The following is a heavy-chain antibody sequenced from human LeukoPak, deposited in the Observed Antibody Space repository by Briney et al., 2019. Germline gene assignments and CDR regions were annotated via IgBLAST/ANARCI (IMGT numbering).Heavy chain of an antibody. CDR2: IVTISGGA. CDR3: SRGALTHDFDI. Sequence: ASVKVSCKASGYTFTTYYIQWVRQAPGRGLEWLGWIVTISGGATYAQTFQGRVSLTRAPSIRTAYSGTDGVTCDGPAMYFCSRGALTHDFDIWGQGTTVTAYS. V-gene: IGHV1-2*02. D-gene: IGHD4-23*01. J-gene: IGHJ3*02. CDR1: GYTFTTYY.